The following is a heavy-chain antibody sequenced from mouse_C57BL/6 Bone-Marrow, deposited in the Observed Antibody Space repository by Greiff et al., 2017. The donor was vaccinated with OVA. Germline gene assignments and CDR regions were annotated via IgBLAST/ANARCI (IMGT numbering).Heavy chain of an antibody. CDR1: GYTFTSYW. Sequence: LQEPGAELVMPGASVKLSCKASGYTFTSYWMHWVKQRPGQGLEWIGEIDPSDSYTNYNQKFKGKSTLTVDKSSSTAYMQLSSLTSEDSAVYYCARDGYSYAMDYWGQGTSVTVSS. V-gene: IGHV1-69*01. CDR2: IDPSDSYT. D-gene: IGHD2-3*01. CDR3: ARDGYSYAMDY. J-gene: IGHJ4*01.